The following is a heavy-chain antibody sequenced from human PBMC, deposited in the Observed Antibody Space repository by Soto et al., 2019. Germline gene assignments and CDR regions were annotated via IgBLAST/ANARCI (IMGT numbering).Heavy chain of an antibody. CDR2: IYNSGST. CDR1: GGSISGGGYT. CDR3: ARSVEWFQVDY. Sequence: ASETLSLTCAVSGGSISGGGYTWSWKGQPLGKGVELIEYIYNSGSTYHNPPLKRPLTISEDKSYNKFSLKLSAVTAAYNAVYYCARSVEWFQVDYWGQGTLVTVSS. V-gene: IGHV4-30-2*01. D-gene: IGHD3-3*01. J-gene: IGHJ4*02.